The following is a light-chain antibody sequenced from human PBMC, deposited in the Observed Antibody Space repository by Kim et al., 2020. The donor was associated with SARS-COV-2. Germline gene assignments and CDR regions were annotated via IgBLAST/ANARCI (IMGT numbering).Light chain of an antibody. V-gene: IGLV3-19*01. CDR3: NSRDSNDNVV. CDR1: SLRTYY. J-gene: IGLJ2*01. Sequence: VALGQTVRITCQRDSLRTYYGTWYQQKPGQAPILVIFGKNSRPSGIPDRFSGSSSGNTASLTITGTQAGDEADYYCNSRDSNDNVVFGGGTQLTVL. CDR2: GKN.